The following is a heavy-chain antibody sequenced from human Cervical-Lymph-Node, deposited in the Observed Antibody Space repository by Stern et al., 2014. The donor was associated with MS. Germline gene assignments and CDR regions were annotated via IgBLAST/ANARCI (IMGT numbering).Heavy chain of an antibody. V-gene: IGHV1-69*01. CDR2: IIPIFGTA. CDR1: GGTFNVYD. J-gene: IGHJ6*02. D-gene: IGHD2-15*01. CDR3: ARDGRHRDNYGLDV. Sequence: QMTLVQSGAEVKKPGSSVKVSCQASGGTFNVYDMNWLRQAPGQGLEWMGRIIPIFGTANHAQQFQGSVTITADESTRTTSMQLSSMRSNDTAVYDYARDGRHRDNYGLDVWGQGTTVTVSS.